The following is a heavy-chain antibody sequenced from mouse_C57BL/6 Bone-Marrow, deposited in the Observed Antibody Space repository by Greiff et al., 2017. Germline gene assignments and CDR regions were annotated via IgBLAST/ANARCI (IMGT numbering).Heavy chain of an antibody. CDR2: INPSSGYT. V-gene: IGHV1-7*01. CDR3: ARSYGYGGAWFAY. D-gene: IGHD2-2*01. J-gene: IGHJ3*01. CDR1: GYTFTSYW. Sequence: QVHVKQSGAELAKPGASVKLSCKASGYTFTSYWMHWVKQRPGQGLEWIGYINPSSGYTKYNQKFKYKATLTADKSSSTAYMQLSSLTYEDSAVYYCARSYGYGGAWFAYWGQGTLVTVSA.